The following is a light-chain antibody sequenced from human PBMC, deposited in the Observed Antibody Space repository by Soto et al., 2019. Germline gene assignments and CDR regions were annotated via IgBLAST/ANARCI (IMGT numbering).Light chain of an antibody. CDR2: WAS. CDR1: RNLLYNDKNY. J-gene: IGKJ2*01. V-gene: IGKV4-1*01. CDR3: QQFYTTPRI. Sequence: DIVMTQAPDSLAASLGAIVTINCKSSRNLLYNDKNYVAWYQQRPGQAPKLLIYWASTRESEVPVRISGSGSVTDFRLTIRDLQAADAAVYYCQQFYTTPRIFGQGTRVEI.